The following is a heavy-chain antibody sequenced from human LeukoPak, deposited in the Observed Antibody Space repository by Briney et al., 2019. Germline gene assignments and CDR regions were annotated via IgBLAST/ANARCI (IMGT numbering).Heavy chain of an antibody. CDR2: IRYDGSNK. CDR3: ARTLRYFDWLVPDAFDI. CDR1: GFTFSSYG. Sequence: GGSLRLSCAASGFTFSSYGMHWVRQAPGKGLEWVAFIRYDGSNKYYADSVKGRFTISRDNSKNTLYLQMNSLRAEDTAVYYCARTLRYFDWLVPDAFDIWGQGTMVTVSS. D-gene: IGHD3-9*01. V-gene: IGHV3-30*02. J-gene: IGHJ3*02.